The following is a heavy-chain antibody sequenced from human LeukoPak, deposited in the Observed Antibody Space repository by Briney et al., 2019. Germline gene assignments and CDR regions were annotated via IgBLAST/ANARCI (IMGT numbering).Heavy chain of an antibody. CDR2: INHSGST. Sequence: SETLSLTCALYGGSFSGYYWSWIRQPPGKGLEWIGEINHSGSTNYNPSLKSRVTISVDTSENQFSLKLSSVTAADTAVYYCARGVRRALVVVVAATRGFDYWGQGTLVTVSS. CDR3: ARGVRRALVVVVAATRGFDY. J-gene: IGHJ4*02. V-gene: IGHV4-34*01. D-gene: IGHD2-15*01. CDR1: GGSFSGYY.